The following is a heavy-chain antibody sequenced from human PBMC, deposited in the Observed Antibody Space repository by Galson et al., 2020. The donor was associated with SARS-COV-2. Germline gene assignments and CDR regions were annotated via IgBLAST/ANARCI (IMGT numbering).Heavy chain of an antibody. CDR1: GYTLTELS. J-gene: IGHJ5*02. CDR3: ATAPPFCSSTGCYCWFDP. CDR2: FDPEDGET. D-gene: IGHD2-2*01. Sequence: ASVKVSCKASGYTLTELSMHWVRQAPGKGLEWMGGFDPEDGETIYAQKFQGRVTMTEDTSTDTAYMELSSLRSEDTAVYYRATAPPFCSSTGCYCWFDPWGQGSLVTVSS. V-gene: IGHV1-24*01.